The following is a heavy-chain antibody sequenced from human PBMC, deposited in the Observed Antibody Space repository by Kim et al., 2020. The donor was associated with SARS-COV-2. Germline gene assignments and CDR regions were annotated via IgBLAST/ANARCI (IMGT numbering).Heavy chain of an antibody. J-gene: IGHJ5*01. CDR2: INPDGSEK. CDR1: GFTFRTYW. D-gene: IGHD3-22*01. V-gene: IGHV3-7*01. CDR3: ARESVVTGWFDS. Sequence: GGSLRLSCAASGFTFRTYWMTWVRQAPGKGLEWVANINPDGSEKYYVGSVKGRFTISRDNAENSLYLQMNSLRGEDTAMYYCARESVVTGWFDSWGQGTL.